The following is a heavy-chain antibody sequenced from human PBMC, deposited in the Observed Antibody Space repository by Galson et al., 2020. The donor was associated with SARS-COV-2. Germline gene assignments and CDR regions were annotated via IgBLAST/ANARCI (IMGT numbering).Heavy chain of an antibody. D-gene: IGHD5-18*01. CDR2: ISYDGSNK. J-gene: IGHJ5*02. CDR3: ARTLNGGYSYGFEP. V-gene: IGHV3-30*03. Sequence: GGSLRLSCAASGFTFSSYGMHWVRQAPGKGLEWVAVISYDGSNKYYADSVKGRFTISRDNSKNTLYLQMNSLRAEDTAVYYCARTLNGGYSYGFEPWGQGTLVTVSS. CDR1: GFTFSSYG.